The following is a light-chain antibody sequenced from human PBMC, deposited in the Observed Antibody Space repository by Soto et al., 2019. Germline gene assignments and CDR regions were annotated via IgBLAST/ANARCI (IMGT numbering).Light chain of an antibody. CDR3: QQYGSSPRT. J-gene: IGKJ1*01. V-gene: IGKV3-20*01. Sequence: EIVLTQSPGTLSLSPGERATLSCRASQSVTNSYLAWYKQKPGQAPSLLIYGASSRATGIPDRFSGSGSGTDFTLTISRLEPEDFAMYYCQQYGSSPRTFGQGTKVDNK. CDR2: GAS. CDR1: QSVTNSY.